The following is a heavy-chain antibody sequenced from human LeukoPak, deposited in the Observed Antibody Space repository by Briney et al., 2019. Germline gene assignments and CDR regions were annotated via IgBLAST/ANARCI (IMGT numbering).Heavy chain of an antibody. CDR1: GGSISSGGYS. Sequence: PSQTLSLTCAVSGGSISSGGYSWSWIRQPPGKGLEWIGYIYHSGSTYYNPSLKSRVTISVDRSKNQSSLKLSSVTAADTAVYYCARALVIAARYNYYYYGMDVWGQGTTVTVSS. D-gene: IGHD6-6*01. J-gene: IGHJ6*02. CDR3: ARALVIAARYNYYYYGMDV. V-gene: IGHV4-30-2*01. CDR2: IYHSGST.